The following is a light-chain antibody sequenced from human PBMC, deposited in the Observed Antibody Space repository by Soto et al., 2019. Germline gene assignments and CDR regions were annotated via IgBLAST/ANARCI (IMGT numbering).Light chain of an antibody. Sequence: QSVLTQPPSVSAAPGQTVTISCSGSSSNIGDNFVSWYQQLPGTAPKLLIYDDNVRPSAVPDRFSGSKSGTSATLGITGLQTGDEADYYCGAWGGGLSAVAFGGGTKVTVL. CDR3: GAWGGGLSAVA. CDR2: DDN. CDR1: SSNIGDNF. V-gene: IGLV1-51*01. J-gene: IGLJ2*01.